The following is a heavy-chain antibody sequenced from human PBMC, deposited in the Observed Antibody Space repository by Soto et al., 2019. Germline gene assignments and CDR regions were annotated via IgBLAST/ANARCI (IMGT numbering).Heavy chain of an antibody. CDR2: ISYDGSNK. Sequence: QVQVVESGGGVVQPGRSLRLSCAASGFTFSSYAMHWVRQAPGKGLEWVAVISYDGSNKYYADSVKGRFTISRDNSKNTLYLQMNCLRAEDTAVYYCARDSTPRMTLLGGYWGQGTLVTVSS. CDR3: ARDSTPRMTLLGGY. D-gene: IGHD3-3*01. V-gene: IGHV3-30-3*01. CDR1: GFTFSSYA. J-gene: IGHJ4*02.